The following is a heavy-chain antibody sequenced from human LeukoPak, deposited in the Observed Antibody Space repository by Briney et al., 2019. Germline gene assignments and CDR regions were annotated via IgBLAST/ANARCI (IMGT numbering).Heavy chain of an antibody. CDR2: INAGNGNT. J-gene: IGHJ4*02. V-gene: IGHV1-3*01. D-gene: IGHD4-17*01. Sequence: ASVKVSCKASGYTFTSYAMHWVRQAPGQRLEWMGWINAGNGNTKYSQKFQGRVTITRDTSASTAYMELSSLRSEDTAVYYCARANGGGAYYPFDYWGQGALVTVSS. CDR1: GYTFTSYA. CDR3: ARANGGGAYYPFDY.